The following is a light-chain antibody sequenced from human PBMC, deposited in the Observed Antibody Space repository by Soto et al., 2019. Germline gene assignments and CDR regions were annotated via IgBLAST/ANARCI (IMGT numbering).Light chain of an antibody. CDR1: SSDVGGYSY. J-gene: IGLJ1*01. Sequence: QSALTQPASVSGSPGQSITISCTGTSSDVGGYSYVSWYQQHPGKTPKLMIYEVSNRPSGVSNRFSGSKSGNTASLTISGLQAEDEADYYCSSYTSSRYVFGTGTKVTVL. CDR3: SSYTSSRYV. V-gene: IGLV2-14*01. CDR2: EVS.